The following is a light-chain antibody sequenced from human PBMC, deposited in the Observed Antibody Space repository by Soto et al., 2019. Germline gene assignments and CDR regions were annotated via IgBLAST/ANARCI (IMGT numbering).Light chain of an antibody. Sequence: DIQMTQSPSTLSASVGDRVTITCRASQSISSWLAWYQQKPGKAPKLLIYKASSLESGVPSRFSGSGSGTEFTLTISSLQPDDFATYYCQRYNSPGVTFGPGTKVDIK. J-gene: IGKJ3*01. V-gene: IGKV1-5*03. CDR3: QRYNSPGVT. CDR2: KAS. CDR1: QSISSW.